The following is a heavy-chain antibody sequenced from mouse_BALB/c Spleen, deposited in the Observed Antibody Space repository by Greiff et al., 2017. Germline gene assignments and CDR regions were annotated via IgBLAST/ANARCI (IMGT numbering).Heavy chain of an antibody. Sequence: VQLQQSGAELVRPGALVKLSCKASGFNIKDNYMHWVKQRPEQGLEWIGWIDPENGNTIYDPKFQGKASITADTSSNTAYLQLSSLTSEDTAVYYCARRFTTADWYFDVWGAGTTVTVSS. V-gene: IGHV14-1*02. J-gene: IGHJ1*01. CDR1: GFNIKDNY. CDR3: ARRFTTADWYFDV. CDR2: IDPENGNT. D-gene: IGHD1-2*01.